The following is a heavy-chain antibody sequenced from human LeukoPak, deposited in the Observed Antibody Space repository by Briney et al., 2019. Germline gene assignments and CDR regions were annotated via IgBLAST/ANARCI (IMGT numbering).Heavy chain of an antibody. Sequence: SVKVSCKASGGTFSSYAISWVRQAPGQGLEWMGEIIPIFGTVNYAQKFQGRVTITADESTSAAYMELSSLRSEDTAIYYCARGRCSGDSCYSGRDYYYYYYMDVWGKGTTVTISS. CDR1: GGTFSSYA. J-gene: IGHJ6*03. D-gene: IGHD2-15*01. CDR2: IIPIFGTV. V-gene: IGHV1-69*13. CDR3: ARGRCSGDSCYSGRDYYYYYYMDV.